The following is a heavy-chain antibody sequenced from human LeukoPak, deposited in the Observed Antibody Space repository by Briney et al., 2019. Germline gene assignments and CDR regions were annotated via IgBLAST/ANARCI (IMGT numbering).Heavy chain of an antibody. Sequence: PSETLSLTCTVSGGSISSSSDYWGWIRQAPGKGLEWSGSFFVSGSTHYNPSLRSRATLFVDTSKNQFSLKLTSMTAADAATYFCARQFATAAADTRGYFDYWGQGTVVAVSS. V-gene: IGHV4-39*01. CDR3: ARQFATAAADTRGYFDY. CDR1: GGSISSSSDY. CDR2: FFVSGST. J-gene: IGHJ4*02. D-gene: IGHD6-25*01.